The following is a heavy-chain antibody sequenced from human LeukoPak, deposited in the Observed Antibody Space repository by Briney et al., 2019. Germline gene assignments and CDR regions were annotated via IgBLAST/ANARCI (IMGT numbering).Heavy chain of an antibody. CDR2: ISAYNGNT. CDR3: ARDLGSTSLNWFDP. V-gene: IGHV1-18*01. D-gene: IGHD2-2*01. CDR1: GYTFTSYG. J-gene: IGHJ5*02. Sequence: ASVKVSCKASGYTFTSYGISWVRQAPGQGLEWMGWISAYNGNTNYAQKLQGRVTMTTDTSTSTAYMELRSLRSDDTAVYYCARDLGSTSLNWFDPWGQETLVTVSS.